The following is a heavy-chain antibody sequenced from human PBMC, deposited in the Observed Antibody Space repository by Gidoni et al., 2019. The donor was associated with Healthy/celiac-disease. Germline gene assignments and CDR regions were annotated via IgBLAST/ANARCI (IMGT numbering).Heavy chain of an antibody. CDR1: GFTFDDYA. Sequence: EVQLVESGGGLVQPGRSLTLSCAASGFTFDDYAMHWVRQAPGKGLEWVSGISWNSGRIGYADSVKGRFTISRDNAKNSLYLQMNSLRAEDTALYYCAKDSSSGGPGIAVQHWGQGTLVTVSS. J-gene: IGHJ1*01. V-gene: IGHV3-9*01. CDR2: ISWNSGRI. D-gene: IGHD6-13*01. CDR3: AKDSSSGGPGIAVQH.